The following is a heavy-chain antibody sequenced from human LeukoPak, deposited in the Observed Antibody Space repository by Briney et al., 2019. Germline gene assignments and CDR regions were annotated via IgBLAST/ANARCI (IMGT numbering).Heavy chain of an antibody. J-gene: IGHJ4*02. CDR3: ARGCGGDCYSELDH. CDR2: IGGTTPYI. V-gene: IGHV3-21*01. Sequence: PGGSLTLSCAASGFTFSSYSMNWVRQAPGKGLEWVSSIGGTTPYIYYADSVKGRFTISRDNAKNSLYLQMNSLRAEDTAVYYCARGCGGDCYSELDHWGQGTLVTVSS. CDR1: GFTFSSYS. D-gene: IGHD2-21*02.